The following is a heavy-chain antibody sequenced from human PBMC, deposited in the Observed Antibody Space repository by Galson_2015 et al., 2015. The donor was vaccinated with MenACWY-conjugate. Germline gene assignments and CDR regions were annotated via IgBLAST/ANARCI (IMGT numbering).Heavy chain of an antibody. Sequence: QSGAEVKKPGESLRISCKGSGYSFPSYWINWVRQMPGKGLEWMGRIDPSDSYTTYSPSFQGHVTISADKSISTAYLQWSSLTASDTAMYYCAIWGYDITSVFFDYWGQGTLVTVSS. CDR2: IDPSDSYT. V-gene: IGHV5-10-1*01. CDR3: AIWGYDITSVFFDY. J-gene: IGHJ4*02. CDR1: GYSFPSYW. D-gene: IGHD3-16*01.